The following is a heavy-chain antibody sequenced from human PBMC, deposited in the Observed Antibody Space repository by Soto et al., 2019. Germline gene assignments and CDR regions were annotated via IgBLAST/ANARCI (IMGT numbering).Heavy chain of an antibody. CDR2: IYYRGTT. CDR1: GASLTRGVYY. D-gene: IGHD2-21*01. V-gene: IGHV4-61*08. CDR3: ARANCVRCPFDL. Sequence: QVQPQESGPRLAKPSESLSLTCSVSGASLTRGVYYWSWLRQPPGRQLEWIGSIYYRGTTNYTPSLTGRVTISEDTSRNQVSVTVKSVTAADTAVYFCARANCVRCPFDLWGQGTLVTVSS. J-gene: IGHJ4*02.